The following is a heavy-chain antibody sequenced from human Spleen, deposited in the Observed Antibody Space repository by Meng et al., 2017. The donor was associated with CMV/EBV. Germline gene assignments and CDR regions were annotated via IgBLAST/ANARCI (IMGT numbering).Heavy chain of an antibody. CDR1: GFTFSSYS. J-gene: IGHJ5*02. D-gene: IGHD1-14*01. Sequence: GESLKISCAAYGFTFSSYSMNWVRQAPGKGLEWVSSISSSSYIYYADSVKGRFTISRDNAKNSLYLQMNSLRAEDTAVYYCARAEILGWFDPWGQGTLVTVSS. CDR2: ISSSSYI. CDR3: ARAEILGWFDP. V-gene: IGHV3-21*01.